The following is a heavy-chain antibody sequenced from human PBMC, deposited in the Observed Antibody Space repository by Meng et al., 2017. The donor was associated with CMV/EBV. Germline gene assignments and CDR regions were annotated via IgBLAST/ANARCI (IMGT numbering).Heavy chain of an antibody. CDR2: INHSGST. V-gene: IGHV4-34*01. D-gene: IGHD3-3*01. CDR1: GGSFSGYY. CDR3: ARGSRRLPRFNWFDP. J-gene: IGHJ5*02. Sequence: QVQLQQWGARLLKPSGTLSLPCAVYGGSFSGYYWSWIRQPPGKGLEWIGEINHSGSTNYNPSLKSRVTISVDTSKNQFSLKLSSVTAADTAVYYCARGSRRLPRFNWFDPWGQGTLVTVSS.